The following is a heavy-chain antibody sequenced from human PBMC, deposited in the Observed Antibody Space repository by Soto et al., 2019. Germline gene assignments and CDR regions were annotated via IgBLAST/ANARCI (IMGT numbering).Heavy chain of an antibody. D-gene: IGHD2-2*01. CDR1: GFTFDDYA. CDR3: AKDLALGYCSSTSCYAGTFDY. V-gene: IGHV3-9*01. CDR2: ISWNSGSI. J-gene: IGHJ4*02. Sequence: VQLVESGGGLVQPGRSLRLSCAASGFTFDDYAMHWVRQAPGKGLEWVSGISWNSGSIGYADSVKGRFTISRDNAKNSLYLQMNSLRAEDTALYYCAKDLALGYCSSTSCYAGTFDYWGQGTLVTVSS.